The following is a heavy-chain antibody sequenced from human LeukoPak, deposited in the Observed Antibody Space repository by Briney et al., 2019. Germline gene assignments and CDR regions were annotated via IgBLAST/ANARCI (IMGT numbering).Heavy chain of an antibody. CDR1: GFTFSGSA. D-gene: IGHD3-10*01. V-gene: IGHV3-73*01. CDR3: TRRLWFGELLGYYYGMDV. CDR2: IRSKANSYAT. J-gene: IGHJ6*02. Sequence: GGSLRLSCAASGFTFSGSAMHWVRQASGKGLEWVGRIRSKANSYATAYAASVKGRFTISRDDSKNTAYLQMNSLKTEDTAVYYCTRRLWFGELLGYYYGMDVWGQGTTVTVS.